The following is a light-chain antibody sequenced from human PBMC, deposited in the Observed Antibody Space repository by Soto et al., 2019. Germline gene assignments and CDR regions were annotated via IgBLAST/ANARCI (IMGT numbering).Light chain of an antibody. Sequence: QSVLTQPPSVSVAPGQKVTISCSGSSSNIGNNYMSWYQQLPGTAPKLLIYDNNNRPSGIPDRFSGSKSGTSATLDISGLQTGDEADYYCATWDSSLSAVVFGGGTQLTVL. V-gene: IGLV1-51*01. J-gene: IGLJ2*01. CDR1: SSNIGNNY. CDR2: DNN. CDR3: ATWDSSLSAVV.